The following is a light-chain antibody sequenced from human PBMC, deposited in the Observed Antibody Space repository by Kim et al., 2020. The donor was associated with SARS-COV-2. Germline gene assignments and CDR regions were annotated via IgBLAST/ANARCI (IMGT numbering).Light chain of an antibody. Sequence: GQRITISCSGSSSNIGSNTVNWYHHLPGTAPKLLIYSNNDRASGVPDRFSGSKSGTSASLDISGLQSEDEADYYCATWDDNLNGPVFGGGTQLTVL. V-gene: IGLV1-44*01. J-gene: IGLJ3*02. CDR1: SSNIGSNT. CDR3: ATWDDNLNGPV. CDR2: SNN.